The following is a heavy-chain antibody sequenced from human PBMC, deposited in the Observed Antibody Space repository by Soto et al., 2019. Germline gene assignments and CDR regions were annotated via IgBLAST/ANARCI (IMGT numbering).Heavy chain of an antibody. D-gene: IGHD2-2*01. V-gene: IGHV3-21*01. Sequence: GGSLRLSCAASGFTFSSYSMNWVRQAPGKGLEWVSSISSSSSYIYYADSVKGRFTISRDNAKNSLYLQMNSLRAEDTAVYYCARDLIPIIHQLLWRGYYYYGMDVWGQGTTVTVSS. J-gene: IGHJ6*02. CDR1: GFTFSSYS. CDR3: ARDLIPIIHQLLWRGYYYYGMDV. CDR2: ISSSSSYI.